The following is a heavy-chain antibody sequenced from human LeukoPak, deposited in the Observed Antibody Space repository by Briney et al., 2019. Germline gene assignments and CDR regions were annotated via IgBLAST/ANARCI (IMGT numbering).Heavy chain of an antibody. Sequence: PSETLSLTCTVSGGSISSSSYYWGWIRQPPGKGLEWIGSIYHSGSTYYNPSLKSRVTISVDTSKNQFSLKLSSVTAADTAVYYCASLQRATTVTTGGAFDIWGQGTMVTVSS. CDR2: IYHSGST. V-gene: IGHV4-39*07. D-gene: IGHD4-17*01. CDR1: GGSISSSSYY. CDR3: ASLQRATTVTTGGAFDI. J-gene: IGHJ3*02.